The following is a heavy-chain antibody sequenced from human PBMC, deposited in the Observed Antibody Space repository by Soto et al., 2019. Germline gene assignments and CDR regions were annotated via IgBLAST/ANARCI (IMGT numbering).Heavy chain of an antibody. CDR2: IKQDGSEK. CDR1: GFTFSSYW. Sequence: EVQLVESGGGLVQPGGSLRLSCAASGFTFSSYWMSWVRQAPGKGLEWVANIKQDGSEKYYVDSVKGRFTISRDSSKNSLYLQINSLRAEDTAVYYCARGYGDYVYYFDYWGQGTLVTVSS. J-gene: IGHJ4*02. V-gene: IGHV3-7*01. D-gene: IGHD4-17*01. CDR3: ARGYGDYVYYFDY.